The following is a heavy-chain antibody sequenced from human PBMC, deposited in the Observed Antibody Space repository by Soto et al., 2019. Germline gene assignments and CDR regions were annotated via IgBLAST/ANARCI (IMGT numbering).Heavy chain of an antibody. V-gene: IGHV4-4*02. CDR3: ATVPRYCSGTTCYLDS. CDR1: GGSINSNNW. Sequence: QVQLQESGPGLVKPSGTLSLTCAVSGGSINSNNWWTWVRQPPGKGLEWIGEIIHSGSTNYNPSLKSLVTMSVDESKNQFSLKLNSVTAADTAVYYCATVPRYCSGTTCYLDSWGRGTLVTVSS. D-gene: IGHD2-2*01. CDR2: IIHSGST. J-gene: IGHJ4*02.